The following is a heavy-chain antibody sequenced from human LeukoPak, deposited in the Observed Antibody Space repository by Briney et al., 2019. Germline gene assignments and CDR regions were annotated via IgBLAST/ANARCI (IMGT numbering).Heavy chain of an antibody. J-gene: IGHJ4*02. CDR1: GFTFSRFG. CDR2: ISSTGSPI. CDR3: AQKGGTDY. V-gene: IGHV3-48*02. Sequence: GGSLRLSCAASGFTFSRFGMNWVRQAPGKGLEWVSYISSTGSPIYYADSVKGRFTISRDNAKNSLYLQMNSLRDDDTALYYCAQKGGTDYWGQGTLVTVSS. D-gene: IGHD2-15*01.